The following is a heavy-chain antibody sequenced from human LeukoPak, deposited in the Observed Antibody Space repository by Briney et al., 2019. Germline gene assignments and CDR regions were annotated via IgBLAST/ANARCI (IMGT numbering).Heavy chain of an antibody. Sequence: SQTLSLTCTVPGGSISSGSYYWSWIRQPAGKGLEWIGRIYTSGSTNYNPSLKSRVTISVDTSKNQFSLKLSSVTAADTAVYYCARGLLLWFGELSFYFDYWGQGTLVTVSS. J-gene: IGHJ4*02. CDR3: ARGLLLWFGELSFYFDY. V-gene: IGHV4-61*02. CDR2: IYTSGST. D-gene: IGHD3-10*01. CDR1: GGSISSGSYY.